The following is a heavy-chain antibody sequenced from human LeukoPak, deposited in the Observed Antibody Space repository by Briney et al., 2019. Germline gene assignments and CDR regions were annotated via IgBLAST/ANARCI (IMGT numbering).Heavy chain of an antibody. CDR2: ISGSGGST. Sequence: GGSLRLSCAASGFTFRSYGMSWVRQAPGKGLEWVSAISGSGGSTYYADSVKGRFTISRDNSKNTLYLQMNSLRAEDTAVYYCAKDLRGSGSYSPDAFDIWGQGTMVTVSS. CDR1: GFTFRSYG. J-gene: IGHJ3*02. D-gene: IGHD3-10*01. CDR3: AKDLRGSGSYSPDAFDI. V-gene: IGHV3-23*01.